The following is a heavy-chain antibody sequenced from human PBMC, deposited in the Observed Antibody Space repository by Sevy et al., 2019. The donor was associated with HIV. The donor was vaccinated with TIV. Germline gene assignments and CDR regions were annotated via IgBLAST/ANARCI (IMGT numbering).Heavy chain of an antibody. D-gene: IGHD2-8*02. CDR2: IKSKPDGGTT. J-gene: IGHJ6*02. CDR1: GFTFTNAW. CDR3: STDPIIVLGGTDGMDV. V-gene: IGHV3-15*01. Sequence: GGSLRLSCATSGFTFTNAWMSWVRQAPGKGLEWVGRIKSKPDGGTTDYGAPGKGRFIISRNDSKNTLYLQMNSLKTEDTGVYYCSTDPIIVLGGTDGMDVWGQGTTVTVSS.